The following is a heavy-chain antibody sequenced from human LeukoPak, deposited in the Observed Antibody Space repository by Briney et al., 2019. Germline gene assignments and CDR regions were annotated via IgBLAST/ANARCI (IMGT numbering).Heavy chain of an antibody. J-gene: IGHJ4*02. V-gene: IGHV3-9*01. Sequence: GGSLRLSCAASGFTFDDYAMHWVRRAPGKGLEWVSGISWNSGSVGYADSVKGRFTISRDNAKNSLYLQMNSLRAEDTALYYCAKDTSSGALNWGQGTLVTVSS. CDR1: GFTFDDYA. CDR3: AKDTSSGALN. CDR2: ISWNSGSV. D-gene: IGHD2-15*01.